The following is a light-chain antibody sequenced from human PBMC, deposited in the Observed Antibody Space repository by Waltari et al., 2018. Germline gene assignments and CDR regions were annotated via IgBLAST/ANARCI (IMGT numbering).Light chain of an antibody. CDR3: CSYAGSYSFV. CDR2: DVT. V-gene: IGLV2-11*01. J-gene: IGLJ2*01. Sequence: QSALTQPRSVSGSPGQSVTISCTGTSSDVGDYNYVSWYQQHPDKAPKPMIYDVTKRPSGVPDLLSGSNSANTASLTISGLQAEDEADYYCCSYAGSYSFVFGGGTKLTVL. CDR1: SSDVGDYNY.